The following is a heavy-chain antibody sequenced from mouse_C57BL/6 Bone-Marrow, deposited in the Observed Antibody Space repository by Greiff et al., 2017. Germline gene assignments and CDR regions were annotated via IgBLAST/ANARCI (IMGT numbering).Heavy chain of an antibody. D-gene: IGHD2-1*01. CDR1: GFSLTSYG. Sequence: VKLVESGPGLVQPSQSLSITCTVSGFSLTSYGVHWVRPSPGKGLEWLGVIWSGGSTDYNAAFISRLSISKDNSKSQVFFKMNSLQADDTAIYYCARKGNYAGAMDYWGQGTSVTVSS. J-gene: IGHJ4*01. CDR2: IWSGGST. CDR3: ARKGNYAGAMDY. V-gene: IGHV2-2*01.